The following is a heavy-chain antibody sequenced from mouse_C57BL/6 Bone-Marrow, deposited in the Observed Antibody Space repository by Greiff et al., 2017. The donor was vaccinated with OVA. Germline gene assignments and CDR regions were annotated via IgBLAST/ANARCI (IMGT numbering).Heavy chain of an antibody. Sequence: EVQLVESGGDLVKPGGSLKLSCAASGFTFSSYGMSWVRQTPDKRLEWVATISSGGSYTYYPDSVKGRFTISRDNDTNTLYLQMSSLKSEDTAMYYCARHMVTTRLYAIDYWGQGTSVTVSS. D-gene: IGHD2-2*01. CDR3: ARHMVTTRLYAIDY. CDR2: ISSGGSYT. J-gene: IGHJ4*01. V-gene: IGHV5-6*01. CDR1: GFTFSSYG.